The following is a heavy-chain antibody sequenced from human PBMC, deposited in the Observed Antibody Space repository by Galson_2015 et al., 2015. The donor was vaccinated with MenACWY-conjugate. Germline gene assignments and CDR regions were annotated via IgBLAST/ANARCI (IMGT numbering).Heavy chain of an antibody. D-gene: IGHD5-24*01. V-gene: IGHV1-69*06. CDR1: GDTFSSYD. J-gene: IGHJ4*02. Sequence: SVKVSCKASGDTFSSYDISWVRQAPGQGLEWMGGIIPIFGTANYAQKFQGRVTITADKSTSTAYMELSSLRSEDTAVYYCARDGSVEMATIDLVYWGQGTLVTVSS. CDR2: IIPIFGTA. CDR3: ARDGSVEMATIDLVY.